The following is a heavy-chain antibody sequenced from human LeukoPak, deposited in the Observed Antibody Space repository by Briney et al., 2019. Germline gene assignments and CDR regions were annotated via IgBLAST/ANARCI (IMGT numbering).Heavy chain of an antibody. CDR2: IYYSGST. D-gene: IGHD5-18*01. CDR1: GGSISSYY. J-gene: IGHJ5*02. Sequence: SETLSLTCIVSGGSISSYYWSWIRQPPGKGLEWIGYIYYSGSTNYNPSLKSRVTISVDTSKNQFSLKLSSVTAADTAVYYCARMLADTAMVNWFDPWGQGTLVTVSS. V-gene: IGHV4-59*01. CDR3: ARMLADTAMVNWFDP.